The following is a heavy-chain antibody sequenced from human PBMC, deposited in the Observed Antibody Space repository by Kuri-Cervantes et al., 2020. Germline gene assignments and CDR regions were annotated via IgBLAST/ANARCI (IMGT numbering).Heavy chain of an antibody. CDR2: IKQDGSEK. V-gene: IGHV3-7*01. D-gene: IGHD2-2*01. J-gene: IGHJ3*02. Sequence: GESLKISCAASGFTFSSYWMSWVRQAPGKGLEWVANIKQDGSEKYYVDSVKGRFTISRDNAKNSLYLQMNSLRAEDTAVYYCARSPYCSSTSCSAFDIWGQGTMVTVSS. CDR3: ARSPYCSSTSCSAFDI. CDR1: GFTFSSYW.